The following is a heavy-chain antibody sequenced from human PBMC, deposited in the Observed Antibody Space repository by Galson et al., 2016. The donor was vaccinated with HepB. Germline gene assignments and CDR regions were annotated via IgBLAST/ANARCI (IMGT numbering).Heavy chain of an antibody. CDR1: GYSFVNYW. D-gene: IGHD2-15*01. CDR2: IYPGDSDT. V-gene: IGHV5-51*01. CDR3: ARSGLGYCTDGSCFIDY. J-gene: IGHJ4*02. Sequence: SGAEVKKAGESLRISCKGSGYSFVNYWIAWVRQMPGKGLEWMGSIYPGDSDTRYSPSLQGQVTISADTSISTAYLQWSSLKASDTAMYYCARSGLGYCTDGSCFIDYWGQGTLVTVSS.